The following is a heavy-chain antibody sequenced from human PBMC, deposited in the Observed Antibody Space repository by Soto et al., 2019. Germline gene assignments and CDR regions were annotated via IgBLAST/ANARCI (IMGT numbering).Heavy chain of an antibody. Sequence: PSETVSLTXAVYGGSFSGYYWSWIRQPPGKGLEWIGEINHSGSTNYNPSLKSRVTISVDTSKNQFSLKLSSVTAADTAVYYCARRKDYYYGMDVWGQGTTVTVSS. CDR2: INHSGST. V-gene: IGHV4-34*01. J-gene: IGHJ6*02. CDR3: ARRKDYYYGMDV. CDR1: GGSFSGYY.